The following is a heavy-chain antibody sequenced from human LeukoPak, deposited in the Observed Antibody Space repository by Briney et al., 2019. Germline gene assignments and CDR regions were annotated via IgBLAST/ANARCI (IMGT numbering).Heavy chain of an antibody. D-gene: IGHD3-22*01. CDR3: ARDSGIRLYDSNWFDP. CDR2: IYYSGST. V-gene: IGHV4-39*07. J-gene: IGHJ5*02. Sequence: SETLSLTCTVSGGSISSSSYYWGWIRQPPGKGLEWIGSIYYSGSTYYNTSLKSRVTISVDTSKNQFSLKLSSVTAADTAVYYCARDSGIRLYDSNWFDPWGQGTLVTVSS. CDR1: GGSISSSSYY.